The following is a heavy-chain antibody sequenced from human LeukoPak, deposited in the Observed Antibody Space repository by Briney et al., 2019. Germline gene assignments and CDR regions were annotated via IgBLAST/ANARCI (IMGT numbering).Heavy chain of an antibody. CDR3: ARHPDGSLSLDY. Sequence: GGSPRLSCVASGFSFSDYYMSWIRQAPGKGLEWVSYISSSRSHTDYADSVTGRFTISRNNAKKSLHPQMNSLRAEDTAVYYCARHPDGSLSLDYWGQGTLVTVSS. D-gene: IGHD1-26*01. CDR2: ISSSRSHT. CDR1: GFSFSDYY. J-gene: IGHJ4*02. V-gene: IGHV3-11*03.